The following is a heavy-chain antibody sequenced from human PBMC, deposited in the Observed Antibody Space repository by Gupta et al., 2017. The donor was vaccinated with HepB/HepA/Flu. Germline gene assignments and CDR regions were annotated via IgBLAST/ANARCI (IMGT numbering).Heavy chain of an antibody. CDR3: AKGNEYNWHDY. CDR2: ISYDGSNQ. CDR1: GFTFSSYG. V-gene: IGHV3-30*18. J-gene: IGHJ4*02. D-gene: IGHD1-1*01. Sequence: QVQLVESGGGVVQPGRSLRLSCAASGFTFSSYGMHWVRQAQGKGLEWVAVISYDGSNQYYADSVKGRVTISRDNSKNTLYLQMNSLRAEDTAVYYCAKGNEYNWHDYWGQGTLVTVSS.